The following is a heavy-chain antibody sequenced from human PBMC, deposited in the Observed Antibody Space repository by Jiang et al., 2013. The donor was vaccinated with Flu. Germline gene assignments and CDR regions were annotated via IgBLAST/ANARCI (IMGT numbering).Heavy chain of an antibody. CDR3: ASSSTPELVAATGNWFDP. Sequence: YAISWIRQAPGQGLEWMGRIIPILGIANYAQKFQGRVTITADKSTSTAYMELSSLRSEDTAVYYCASSSTPELVAATGNWFDPWGQGTLVTVSS. CDR1: YA. CDR2: IIPILGIA. V-gene: IGHV1-69*04. J-gene: IGHJ5*02. D-gene: IGHD2-15*01.